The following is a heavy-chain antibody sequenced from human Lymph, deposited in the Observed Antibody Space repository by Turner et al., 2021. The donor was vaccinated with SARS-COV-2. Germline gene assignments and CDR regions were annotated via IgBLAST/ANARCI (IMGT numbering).Heavy chain of an antibody. J-gene: IGHJ4*02. CDR1: GFTFSSYV. V-gene: IGHV3-33*01. CDR2: IWYDGSNK. CDR3: ARGLGSSWYSGGFDY. D-gene: IGHD6-13*01. Sequence: QVQLVESGGGVVQHGRSLRLSCAASGFTFSSYVMHWVRQAPGKGLEWVAVIWYDGSNKYYADSVKGRFNISRDNSKNTLYLQMNSLRAEETAVYYCARGLGSSWYSGGFDYWGQGTLVTVSS.